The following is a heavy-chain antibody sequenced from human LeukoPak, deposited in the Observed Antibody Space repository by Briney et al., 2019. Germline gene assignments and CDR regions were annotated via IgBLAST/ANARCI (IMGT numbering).Heavy chain of an antibody. Sequence: SETLSLTCTVSGGSISNSSYYWGWIRQPPGKGLEWIGSIYYSGSTYYNPSLKSRVTISVDTSKNQFSLKLSSVTAADTAVYYCTRDQANFYAGVGWFDPWGQGTLVTVSS. CDR3: TRDQANFYAGVGWFDP. CDR1: GGSISNSSYY. V-gene: IGHV4-39*07. J-gene: IGHJ5*02. CDR2: IYYSGST. D-gene: IGHD2/OR15-2a*01.